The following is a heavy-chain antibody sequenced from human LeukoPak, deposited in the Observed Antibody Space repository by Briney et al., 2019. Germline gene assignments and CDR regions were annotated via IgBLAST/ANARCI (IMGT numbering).Heavy chain of an antibody. CDR1: GSTFSSYG. V-gene: IGHV3-23*01. J-gene: IGHJ4*02. CDR2: ISGSGGST. CDR3: ANTEIWFGVDY. Sequence: PGGSLRLSCAASGSTFSSYGMSWVRQAPGKGLEWVSAISGSGGSTYYADSVKGRFTISRDNSKNTLYLQMNSLRAEDTAVYYCANTEIWFGVDYWGQGTLVTVSS. D-gene: IGHD3-10*01.